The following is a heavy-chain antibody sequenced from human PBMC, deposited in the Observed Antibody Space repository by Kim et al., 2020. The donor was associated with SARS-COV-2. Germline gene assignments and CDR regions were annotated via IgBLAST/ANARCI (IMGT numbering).Heavy chain of an antibody. J-gene: IGHJ3*01. CDR1: GSSIGIGYY. D-gene: IGHD6-13*01. CDR3: ARMEISGWFNFDV. Sequence: SETLSLTCTVSGSSIGIGYYWAWIRQPPGRGLEWIGSISHTGNTYSNPSLRGRISISVDTSKRQFSLNATSVTAADTAVYSCARMEISGWFNFDVWGLGTMVTVSS. CDR2: ISHTGNT. V-gene: IGHV4-38-2*02.